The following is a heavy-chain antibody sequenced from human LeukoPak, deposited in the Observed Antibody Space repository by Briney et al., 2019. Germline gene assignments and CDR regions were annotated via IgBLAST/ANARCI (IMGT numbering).Heavy chain of an antibody. CDR2: IYYSGST. V-gene: IGHV4-39*01. J-gene: IGHJ4*02. D-gene: IGHD3-10*01. CDR3: AKDYYGSGSYYNPFDY. Sequence: SETLSLTCTVSGGSISSSSYYWGWIRQPPGRGLEWIGSIYYSGSTYYNPSLKSRVTISVDTSKNQFSLKLSSVTAADTAVYYCAKDYYGSGSYYNPFDYWGQGTLVTVSS. CDR1: GGSISSSSYY.